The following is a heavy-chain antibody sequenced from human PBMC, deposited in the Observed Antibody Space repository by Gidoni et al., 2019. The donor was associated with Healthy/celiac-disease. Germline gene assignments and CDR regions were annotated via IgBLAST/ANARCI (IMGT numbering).Heavy chain of an antibody. V-gene: IGHV1-69*18. D-gene: IGHD6-19*01. Sequence: QMHLVQSGAEVKEPASSGKLSCKASGGTFSSYAISWVRQATGQGLEWMVRIIPIFGTASYAQKFQGRVTITADESTSTAYMELSSLRSEDTAVYSCASGGAVAGGGFDYWGQGTLVTVSS. CDR1: GGTFSSYA. CDR2: IIPIFGTA. CDR3: ASGGAVAGGGFDY. J-gene: IGHJ4*02.